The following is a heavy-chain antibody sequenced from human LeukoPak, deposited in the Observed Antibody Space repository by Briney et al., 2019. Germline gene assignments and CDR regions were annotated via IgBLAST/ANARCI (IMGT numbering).Heavy chain of an antibody. CDR1: GFTVSSNY. CDR2: IYSGGST. Sequence: PGGSLRLSCAASGFTVSSNYMSWVRQAPGKGLEWVSVIYSGGSTYYADSVKGRFTISRDNSKNTLYLQMNSLRAEDTAVYYCARSASSGYVFFDYWGQGTLVTVSS. J-gene: IGHJ4*02. V-gene: IGHV3-66*01. CDR3: ARSASSGYVFFDY. D-gene: IGHD5-12*01.